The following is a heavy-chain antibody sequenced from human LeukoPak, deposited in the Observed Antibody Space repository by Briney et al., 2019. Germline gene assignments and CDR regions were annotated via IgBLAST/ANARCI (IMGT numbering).Heavy chain of an antibody. CDR3: TSSDYILFDY. J-gene: IGHJ4*02. V-gene: IGHV3-48*01. Sequence: PGGSLRLSCAASGFSFSTYSMNWVRQAPGKGLEWVSYISSSSSTIYYADSVKGRFTISRDNAKTSVYLQMNSLRAEDTAVYYCTSSDYILFDYWGQGTLVTVSS. CDR2: ISSSSSTI. CDR1: GFSFSTYS. D-gene: IGHD4-11*01.